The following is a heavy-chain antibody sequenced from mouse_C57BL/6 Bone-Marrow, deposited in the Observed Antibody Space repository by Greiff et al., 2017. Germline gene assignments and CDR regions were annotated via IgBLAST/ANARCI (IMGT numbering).Heavy chain of an antibody. V-gene: IGHV7-3*01. CDR3: ARYKGLRPFDY. D-gene: IGHD2-2*01. CDR1: GFTFTDYY. J-gene: IGHJ2*01. Sequence: EVQGVESGGGLVQPGGSLSLSCAASGFTFTDYYMSWVSQPPGKALEWFGFISNKANGYTTEYSASVKGRFTISRDNSQSILYLQMNALRAEDSATYYCARYKGLRPFDYWGQGTTLTVSS. CDR2: ISNKANGYTT.